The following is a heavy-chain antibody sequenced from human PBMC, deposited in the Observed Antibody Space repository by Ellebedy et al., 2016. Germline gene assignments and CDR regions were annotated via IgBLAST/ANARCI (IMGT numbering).Heavy chain of an antibody. D-gene: IGHD4-17*01. CDR2: IYSGGST. CDR1: GFTVSSNY. CDR3: ARGVTTVTTLVWWFDL. Sequence: GGSLRLSCAASGFTVSSNYMSWVRQAPGKGLEWVSVIYSGGSTYYADSVKGRFTISRDNAKNSLYLQMNSLRAEDTAVYYCARGVTTVTTLVWWFDLWGRGTLVTVSS. V-gene: IGHV3-53*01. J-gene: IGHJ2*01.